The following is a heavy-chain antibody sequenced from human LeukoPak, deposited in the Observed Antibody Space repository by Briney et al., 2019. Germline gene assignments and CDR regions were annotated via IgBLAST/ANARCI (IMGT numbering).Heavy chain of an antibody. V-gene: IGHV4-4*07. CDR2: IYTSGST. Sequence: SETLSLTCTVSGGSISSYYWNWIRQPAGKGLEWIGCIYTSGSTNHNPSLKSRVTMSVDMSKNQFSLRLSSVTAADTAVYHCAREVRCSTTRCYSLFDYWGQGTLVTVSS. CDR1: GGSISSYY. J-gene: IGHJ4*02. CDR3: AREVRCSTTRCYSLFDY. D-gene: IGHD2-2*02.